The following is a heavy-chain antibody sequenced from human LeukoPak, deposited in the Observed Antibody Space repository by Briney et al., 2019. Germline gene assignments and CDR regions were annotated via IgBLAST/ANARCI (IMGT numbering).Heavy chain of an antibody. CDR2: IIPIFGTA. J-gene: IGHJ4*02. CDR1: GGTFSSYA. Sequence: ASVEVSFQASGGTFSSYAISWGGPGPGQGVEWMGGIIPIFGTANYAQKFQGRVTITADESTSTAYMELSSLRSEDTAVYYCARDRAPYYDFWKVHLWEVGFDYWGQGTLVTVSS. V-gene: IGHV1-69*01. D-gene: IGHD3-3*01. CDR3: ARDRAPYYDFWKVHLWEVGFDY.